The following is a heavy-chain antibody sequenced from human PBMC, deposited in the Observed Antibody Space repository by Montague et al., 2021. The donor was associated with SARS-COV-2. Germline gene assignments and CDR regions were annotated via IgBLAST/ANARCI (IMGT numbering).Heavy chain of an antibody. CDR1: GFTFSTYA. D-gene: IGHD2/OR15-2a*01. CDR3: AKNFPGQFYFDD. V-gene: IGHV3-23*01. Sequence: SLRLSCAASGFTFSTYAMNWVRQAPGKGLEWVSGISSGGNKHHADSAKGRFTISRDDSRNTLYLQMHSLRAEDTTMYYCAKNFPGQFYFDDWGQGTLVAVSS. J-gene: IGHJ4*02. CDR2: ISSGGNK.